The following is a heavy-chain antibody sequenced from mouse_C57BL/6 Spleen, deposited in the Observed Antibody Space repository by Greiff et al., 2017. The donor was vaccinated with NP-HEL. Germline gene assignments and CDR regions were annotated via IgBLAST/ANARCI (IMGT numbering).Heavy chain of an antibody. CDR1: GYSFTGYY. CDR2: INPSTGGT. Sequence: VQLQQSGPELVKPGASVKISCKASGYSFTGYYMNWVKQSPEKSLEWIGEINPSTGGTTYNQKFKAKATLTVDKSSSTAYMQLKSLTSEDSAVYYFARRGDYDVGAMDYWGQGTSVTVSS. J-gene: IGHJ4*01. CDR3: ARRGDYDVGAMDY. V-gene: IGHV1-42*01. D-gene: IGHD2-4*01.